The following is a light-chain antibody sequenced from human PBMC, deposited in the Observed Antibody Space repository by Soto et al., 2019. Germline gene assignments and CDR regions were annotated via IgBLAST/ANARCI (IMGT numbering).Light chain of an antibody. J-gene: IGKJ1*01. CDR2: GAS. Sequence: DIQMTQSPSSLSASVGDRVTITCRASQAIRNYLAWYQQKPGQVPNLLIYGASTLQSGVPSRFSGSGSGTDFTLTISSLQPEDVATYYCQKYNSAPWTFGQGTNVEIK. CDR3: QKYNSAPWT. CDR1: QAIRNY. V-gene: IGKV1-27*01.